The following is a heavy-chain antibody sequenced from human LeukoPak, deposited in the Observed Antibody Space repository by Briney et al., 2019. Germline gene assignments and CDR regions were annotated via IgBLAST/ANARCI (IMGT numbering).Heavy chain of an antibody. CDR3: AKEDYYDYVWGSSRLDPYYFDY. D-gene: IGHD3-16*02. CDR1: GFTFSSYG. CDR2: ISYDGSNK. J-gene: IGHJ4*02. Sequence: GGSLRLSCAASGFTFSSYGMHWVRQAPGKGLEWVALISYDGSNKYYADSVKGRFTISRDNSKNTLYLQMNSLRAEDTAVYYCAKEDYYDYVWGSSRLDPYYFDYWGQGTLVTVSS. V-gene: IGHV3-30*18.